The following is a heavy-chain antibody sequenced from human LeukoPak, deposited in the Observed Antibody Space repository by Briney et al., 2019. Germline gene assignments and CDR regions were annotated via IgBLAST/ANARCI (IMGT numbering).Heavy chain of an antibody. CDR3: ASRTYYGSGPDY. CDR1: GGSISGSY. Sequence: SETLSLTCTVSGGSISGSYWNWIRQPPGKGLEWIGYIYYRGSTNYNPSLKRRVTISVDTSKIHFSLRLSSVTAADAAVYYCASRTYYGSGPDYWGQGTLVTVSS. CDR2: IYYRGST. D-gene: IGHD3-10*01. J-gene: IGHJ4*02. V-gene: IGHV4-59*01.